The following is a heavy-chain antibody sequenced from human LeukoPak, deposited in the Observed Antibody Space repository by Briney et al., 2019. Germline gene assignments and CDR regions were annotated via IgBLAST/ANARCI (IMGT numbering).Heavy chain of an antibody. V-gene: IGHV4-59*01. CDR1: RGSISSYN. Sequence: SETLSLTCTLSRGSISSYNWCWIRHPPRKGLGRVGYIYYRETANYNPPLKSRATIPVDKTKTHSCLSLTSMTAADTGGYYCARPYSSGWYGAFHMWGQGTVVSVSS. CDR2: IYYRETA. J-gene: IGHJ3*02. CDR3: ARPYSSGWYGAFHM. D-gene: IGHD6-19*01.